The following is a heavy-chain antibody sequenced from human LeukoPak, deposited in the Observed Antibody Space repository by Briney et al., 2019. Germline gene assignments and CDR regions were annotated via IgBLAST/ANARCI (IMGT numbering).Heavy chain of an antibody. J-gene: IGHJ4*02. CDR2: IYPGDSDT. CDR1: GYSFTSYW. D-gene: IGHD6-13*01. V-gene: IGHV5-51*01. Sequence: GESLKISCEGSGYSFTSYWIGWVRQMPGKGLEWMGIIYPGDSDTRYSPSFQGQVTIAADKSISTAYLQWSSLKASDTAMYYCARHTMYSSSWSLTYYFDYWGQGTLVTVSS. CDR3: ARHTMYSSSWSLTYYFDY.